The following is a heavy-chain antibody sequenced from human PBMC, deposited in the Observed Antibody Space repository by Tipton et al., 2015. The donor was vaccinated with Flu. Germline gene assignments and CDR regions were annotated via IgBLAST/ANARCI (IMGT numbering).Heavy chain of an antibody. V-gene: IGHV3-21*01. CDR2: ISSSSSYI. CDR3: ARGRRDGLKQWEAY. J-gene: IGHJ4*02. CDR1: GFTFSSYS. Sequence: SLRLSCAASGFTFSSYSMNWVRQAPGKGLEWVSSISSSSSYIYYADSVKGRFTISRDNAKNSLYLQMNSLRAEDTAVYYCARGRRDGLKQWEAYWGQGTLVTVSS. D-gene: IGHD5-24*01.